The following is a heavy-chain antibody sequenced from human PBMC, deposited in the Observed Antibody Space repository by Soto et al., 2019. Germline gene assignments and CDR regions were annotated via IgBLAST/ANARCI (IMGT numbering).Heavy chain of an antibody. CDR1: GYTLSGHY. CDR3: VKGGANMAAPPDY. V-gene: IGHV1-2*02. Sequence: QVQLVQSGAEVKKPGASVKVSCKGSGYTLSGHYMHWVRQAPGQGLEWMGWSNPTSGGSNSAQTFQDRVTMTRDMSISTIYLELSRLTSDDTAVYYCVKGGANMAAPPDYWGQGTVVPVYS. J-gene: IGHJ4*02. CDR2: SNPTSGGS. D-gene: IGHD6-6*01.